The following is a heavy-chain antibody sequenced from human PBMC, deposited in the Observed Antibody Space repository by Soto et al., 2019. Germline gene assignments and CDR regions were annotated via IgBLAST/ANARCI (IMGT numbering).Heavy chain of an antibody. D-gene: IGHD6-13*01. CDR3: ARDIGDSSRWYGYYYYYGMDV. CDR2: ISAYNGNT. Sequence: ASVKVSCKASGYTFTSYCISWVRQAPGQGLECMGWISAYNGNTNYAQKLQGRVTMTTDTSTSTAYMELRSLRSDDTAVYYCARDIGDSSRWYGYYYYYGMDVWGQGTTVTVSS. V-gene: IGHV1-18*01. CDR1: GYTFTSYC. J-gene: IGHJ6*02.